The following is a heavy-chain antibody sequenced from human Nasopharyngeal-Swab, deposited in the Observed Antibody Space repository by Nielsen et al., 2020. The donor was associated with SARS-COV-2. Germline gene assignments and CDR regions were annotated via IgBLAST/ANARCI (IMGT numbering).Heavy chain of an antibody. D-gene: IGHD2-2*01. CDR3: ATRLYCSSTSCYVGDAFDI. V-gene: IGHV4-61*02. J-gene: IGHJ3*02. CDR1: GGSISSGSYY. CDR2: IYTSGST. Sequence: SDTLSLTCTVSGGSISSGSYYWSWIRLPAGKGLEWIGRIYTSGSTNYNPSLKSRVTISVDTSKNQFSMKLSSVTAADTAVYYCATRLYCSSTSCYVGDAFDIWGQGTMVTVSS.